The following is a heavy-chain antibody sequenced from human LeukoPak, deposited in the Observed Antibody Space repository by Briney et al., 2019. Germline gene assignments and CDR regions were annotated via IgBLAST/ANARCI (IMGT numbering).Heavy chain of an antibody. Sequence: GGCLLRSCAASGFVFSNYGMHWVRRAPGKGGEWVAFIRYDGSNSYYADSVKGRFTISRDNSKNTLYLQMNSLRGEDTAVYYCAKENSSGWQSDYWGQGTLVTVSS. J-gene: IGHJ4*02. CDR1: GFVFSNYG. D-gene: IGHD6-19*01. V-gene: IGHV3-30*02. CDR2: IRYDGSNS. CDR3: AKENSSGWQSDY.